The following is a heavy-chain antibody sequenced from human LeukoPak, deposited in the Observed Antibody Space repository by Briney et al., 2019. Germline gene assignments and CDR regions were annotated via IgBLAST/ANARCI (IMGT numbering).Heavy chain of an antibody. CDR2: IYPSGNT. Sequence: QPSETLSLTCTVSGSSISSFYWTWIRQPAGKGLEWIGRIYPSGNTNYNPSLKSRVTMSVDTSKSQFSLNLRSVTAADTAVYYCARVRVGSDWNYGSFDNWGQGTLVTVSS. D-gene: IGHD1-7*01. J-gene: IGHJ4*02. CDR1: GSSISSFY. V-gene: IGHV4-4*07. CDR3: ARVRVGSDWNYGSFDN.